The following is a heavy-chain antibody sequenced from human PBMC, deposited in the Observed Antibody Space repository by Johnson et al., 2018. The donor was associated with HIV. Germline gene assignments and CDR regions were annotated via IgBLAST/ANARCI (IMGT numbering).Heavy chain of an antibody. D-gene: IGHD6-13*01. J-gene: IGHJ3*01. CDR2: IYSGGST. CDR3: AKDEAQTLASAGRDAFDF. V-gene: IGHV3-66*02. Sequence: MQLVESGGGLVQPGGSLRLSCAASGFTVSSNYMSWVRQAPGKGLEWVSVIYSGGSTYYPDSVKGRFTISRDNSKNTLYLQMNSLRAEDTAVYYCAKDEAQTLASAGRDAFDFWGQGTAVTV. CDR1: GFTVSSNY.